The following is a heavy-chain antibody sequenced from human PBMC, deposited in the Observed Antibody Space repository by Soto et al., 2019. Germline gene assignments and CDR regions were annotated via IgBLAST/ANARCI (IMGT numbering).Heavy chain of an antibody. D-gene: IGHD2-2*01. V-gene: IGHV3-66*01. CDR2: IYNGDDT. CDR3: ARREYSTSWSSFAN. Sequence: DVQLVESGGGLVQPGGSLRLSCAASGLSVSNNFMSWVRQAPGKGLEWVSVIYNGDDTYYGDSVRGRFTISRDNSRNTLYLQMNSLRAEDTAVYYCARREYSTSWSSFANWGQGTPVTVS. CDR1: GLSVSNNF. J-gene: IGHJ4*02.